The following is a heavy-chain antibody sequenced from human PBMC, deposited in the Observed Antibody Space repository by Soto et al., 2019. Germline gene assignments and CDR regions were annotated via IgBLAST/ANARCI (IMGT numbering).Heavy chain of an antibody. CDR1: GFTFDGYA. CDR2: LSWNSDGV. CDR3: AKLRYSSGSANFDY. J-gene: IGHJ4*02. D-gene: IGHD3-10*01. V-gene: IGHV3-9*01. Sequence: EVQLVESGGGSVQPGRSLRLSCVASGFTFDGYAMHWVRQAPGKGLEWVSGLSWNSDGVDYADSVKGRFTISRDNAKNYLYLQMNSLRADDTALYYCAKLRYSSGSANFDYWGRGILVTVSS.